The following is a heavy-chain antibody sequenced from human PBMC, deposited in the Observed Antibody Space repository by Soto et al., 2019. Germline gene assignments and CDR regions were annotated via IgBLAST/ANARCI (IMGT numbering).Heavy chain of an antibody. Sequence: ASVKVSCKASGYTFTSYGISWVRQAPGQGLEWMGWISAYNGNTNYAQKLQGRVTMTTDTSTSTAYMELRSLRSDDTAVYYCARGRGDYSNYNLFAWFDPWGQGTLVTVS. D-gene: IGHD4-4*01. CDR1: GYTFTSYG. J-gene: IGHJ5*02. CDR3: ARGRGDYSNYNLFAWFDP. CDR2: ISAYNGNT. V-gene: IGHV1-18*01.